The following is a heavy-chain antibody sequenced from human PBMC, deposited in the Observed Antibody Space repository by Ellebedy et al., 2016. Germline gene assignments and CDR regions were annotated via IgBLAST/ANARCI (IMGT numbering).Heavy chain of an antibody. D-gene: IGHD3-22*01. J-gene: IGHJ3*02. Sequence: ASVKVSCXASGYTFTSYYMHWVRQAPGQGLEWMGIINPSGGSTSYAQKFQGRVTMTRDTSTSTVYMELSSLRSEDTAVYYCARDGNYDSSGYANDAFDIWGQGTMVTVSS. V-gene: IGHV1-46*01. CDR3: ARDGNYDSSGYANDAFDI. CDR2: INPSGGST. CDR1: GYTFTSYY.